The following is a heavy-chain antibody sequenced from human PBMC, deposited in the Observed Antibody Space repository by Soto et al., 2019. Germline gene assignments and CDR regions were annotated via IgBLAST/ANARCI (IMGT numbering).Heavy chain of an antibody. CDR2: IYYSGST. CDR1: GGSISSSSYY. CDR3: ARHSDGSGSYYIRYYYYYGMDV. Sequence: SETLSLTCTVSGGSISSSSYYWGWIRQPPGKGLEWIGSIYYSGSTYYNPSLKSRVTISVDTSKNQFSLKLSSVTAADTAVYCCARHSDGSGSYYIRYYYYYGMDVWGQGTTVTVSS. D-gene: IGHD3-10*01. J-gene: IGHJ6*02. V-gene: IGHV4-39*01.